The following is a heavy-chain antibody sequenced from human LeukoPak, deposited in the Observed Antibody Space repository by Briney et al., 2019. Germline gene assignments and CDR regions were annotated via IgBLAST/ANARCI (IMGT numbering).Heavy chain of an antibody. D-gene: IGHD3-22*01. CDR2: IYYSGST. V-gene: IGHV4-59*01. CDR3: ARATYYYDSRGFRVGAFDI. Sequence: SETLSLTCTVSGGSISSYYWSWIRQPPGKGLEWIGYIYYSGSTNYNPSLKSRVTISVDTSKDQFSLKLSSVTAADTAVYYCARATYYYDSRGFRVGAFDIWGQGTMVTVSS. J-gene: IGHJ3*02. CDR1: GGSISSYY.